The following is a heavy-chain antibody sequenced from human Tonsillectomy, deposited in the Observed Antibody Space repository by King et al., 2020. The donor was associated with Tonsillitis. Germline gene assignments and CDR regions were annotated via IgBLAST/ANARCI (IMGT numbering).Heavy chain of an antibody. Sequence: VQLQESGPGLVKPSETLSLTCTVSGGSISSYYWSWIRQPPGKGLEWIGYIYYSGSTNSNPSLKSRITISVDTSKNQFSLNLSSVTAADTAVYYCARLGGDEGFDYWGQGTLVTVSS. D-gene: IGHD2-21*01. V-gene: IGHV4-59*08. CDR3: ARLGGDEGFDY. J-gene: IGHJ4*02. CDR1: GGSISSYY. CDR2: IYYSGST.